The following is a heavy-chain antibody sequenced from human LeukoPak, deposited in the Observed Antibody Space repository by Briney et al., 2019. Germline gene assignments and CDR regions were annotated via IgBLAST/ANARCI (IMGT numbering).Heavy chain of an antibody. D-gene: IGHD3-22*01. J-gene: IGHJ4*02. Sequence: GGSLRLSCAASGFTFSSYGMPWVRQAPGKGLEWVAVIWYDGSNKYYADSVKGRFTISRDNSKNTLYLQMNSLRAEDTAVYYCARLLGTPYYYDSSGINGFDYWGQGTLVTVSS. V-gene: IGHV3-33*01. CDR2: IWYDGSNK. CDR1: GFTFSSYG. CDR3: ARLLGTPYYYDSSGINGFDY.